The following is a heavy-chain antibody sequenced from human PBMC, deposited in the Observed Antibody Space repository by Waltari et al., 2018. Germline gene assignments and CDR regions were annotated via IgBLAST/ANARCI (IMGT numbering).Heavy chain of an antibody. CDR3: ARTGTSEGFFDY. V-gene: IGHV3-7*01. Sequence: EVHLGESGGGLVQPGGSLRLSCVASGFTFSSYWMSWVRQAPGKGLEWVANIKEDGSEEYYVDSVKGRFTISRDNAKNSLYLQMNSLRAEDTAVYYCARTGTSEGFFDYWGQGTLVTVSS. CDR2: IKEDGSEE. J-gene: IGHJ4*02. CDR1: GFTFSSYW. D-gene: IGHD1-1*01.